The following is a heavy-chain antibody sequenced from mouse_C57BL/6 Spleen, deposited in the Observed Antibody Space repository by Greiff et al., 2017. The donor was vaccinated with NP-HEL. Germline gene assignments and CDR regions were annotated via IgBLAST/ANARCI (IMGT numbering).Heavy chain of an antibody. Sequence: QVQLKQSGAELVKPGASVKISCKASGYAFSSYWMNWVKQRPGKGLEWIGQIYPGDGDTNYNGKFKGKATLTADKSSSTAYMQLSSLTSEDSAVYFCARRGQLSPLFDYWGQGTTLTVSS. CDR2: IYPGDGDT. V-gene: IGHV1-80*01. D-gene: IGHD3-2*02. CDR3: ARRGQLSPLFDY. CDR1: GYAFSSYW. J-gene: IGHJ2*01.